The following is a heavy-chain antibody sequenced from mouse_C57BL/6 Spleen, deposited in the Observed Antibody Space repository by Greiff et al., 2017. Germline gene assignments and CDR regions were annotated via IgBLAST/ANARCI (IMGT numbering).Heavy chain of an antibody. V-gene: IGHV1-64*01. CDR1: GYTFTSYW. Sequence: QVQLKQPGAELVKPGASVKLSCKASGYTFTSYWMHWVKQRPGQGLEWIGMIHPNSGSTNYNEKFKSKATLTVDKSSSTAYMQLSSLTSEDSAVYYCARLGYGSSYGGDYWGQGTSVTVSS. CDR3: ARLGYGSSYGGDY. J-gene: IGHJ4*01. CDR2: IHPNSGST. D-gene: IGHD1-1*01.